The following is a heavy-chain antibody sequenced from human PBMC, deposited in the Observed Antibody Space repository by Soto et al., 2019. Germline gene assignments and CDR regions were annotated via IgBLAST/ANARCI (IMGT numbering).Heavy chain of an antibody. CDR3: ARGGVYWSGGSCPDNGFDP. Sequence: QVQLVQSGAEVKKPGASVKVSCKASGYTFTNYGISWVRQAPGQGLEWMGWISAYNGNTKYAQKFQGRVTMITDTSTSTAYMELRSLRSDDTAVYYCARGGVYWSGGSCPDNGFDPWGQGTLVTVSS. J-gene: IGHJ5*02. CDR2: ISAYNGNT. D-gene: IGHD2-15*01. CDR1: GYTFTNYG. V-gene: IGHV1-18*01.